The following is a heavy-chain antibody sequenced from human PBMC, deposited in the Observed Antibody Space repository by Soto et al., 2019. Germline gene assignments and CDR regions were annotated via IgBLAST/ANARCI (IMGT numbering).Heavy chain of an antibody. CDR1: GYALTELS. CDR2: FDPEDGET. J-gene: IGHJ3*02. V-gene: IGHV1-24*01. Sequence: ASVKVSCKVSGYALTELSMHWVRQAPGKGLEWMGGFDPEDGETIYAQKFQGRVTMTEDTSTDTAYMELSSLRSEDTAVYYCATDSQIDSSGYAFDIWGQGTMVTVSS. CDR3: ATDSQIDSSGYAFDI. D-gene: IGHD3-22*01.